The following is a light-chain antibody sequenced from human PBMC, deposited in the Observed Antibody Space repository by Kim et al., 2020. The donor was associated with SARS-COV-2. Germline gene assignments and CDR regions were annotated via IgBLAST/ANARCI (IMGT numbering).Light chain of an antibody. J-gene: IGKJ2*01. CDR3: MQALQTSYT. CDR1: QSLLHSNGYNY. V-gene: IGKV2-28*01. Sequence: DIVMTQSPLSLPVTXGEPASISCRSSQSLLHSNGYNYLDWYLQKPGQSPQLLIYLGSTRASGVPDRFSGSGSGTDFTLKISRVEAEDVGVYYCMQALQTSYTFGQGTKLEI. CDR2: LGS.